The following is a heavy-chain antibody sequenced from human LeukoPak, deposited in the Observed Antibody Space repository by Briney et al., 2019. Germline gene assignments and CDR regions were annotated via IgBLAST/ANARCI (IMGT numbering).Heavy chain of an antibody. D-gene: IGHD5-12*01. J-gene: IGHJ3*02. V-gene: IGHV4-30-2*01. CDR2: IYHSGST. CDR1: GGSLSSGGYS. CDR3: AREVATAASFDI. Sequence: PSQTLSLTCAVSGGSLSSGGYSWSWIRQPPGKGLEWIGYIYHSGSTYYNPSLRSRVTISIDRSKNQFSLKLSSVTAADTAVYYCAREVATAASFDIWGQGTMATVSS.